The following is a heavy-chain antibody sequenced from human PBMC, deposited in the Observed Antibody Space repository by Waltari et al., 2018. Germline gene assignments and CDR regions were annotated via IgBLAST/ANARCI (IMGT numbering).Heavy chain of an antibody. CDR3: ARTPRKLVGNSWFDP. CDR2: IYYSGST. D-gene: IGHD6-6*01. Sequence: QLQLQESGPGLVKPSETLSLTCTVSGGSISSSSYYWGWIRQPPGKGLEWIGSIYYSGSTYDNPSLKSRVTISVDTSKNQFSLKLSSVTAADTAVYYCARTPRKLVGNSWFDPWGQGTLVTVSS. CDR1: GGSISSSSYY. J-gene: IGHJ5*02. V-gene: IGHV4-39*07.